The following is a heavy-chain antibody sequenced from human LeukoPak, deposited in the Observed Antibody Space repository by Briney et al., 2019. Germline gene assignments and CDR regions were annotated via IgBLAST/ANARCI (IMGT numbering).Heavy chain of an antibody. CDR2: IYHSGST. D-gene: IGHD2-15*01. CDR1: GGSISIINW. CDR3: ARLGYCSAGSCYSGFDY. V-gene: IGHV4-4*02. Sequence: PSGTPSLTCAVSGGSISIINWWSWVRQPPGKGLEWIGEIYHSGSTNYNPSLKSRVTMSVDKSKNQFSLTLSSVTAADTAVYYCARLGYCSAGSCYSGFDYWGQGTLVTVSS. J-gene: IGHJ4*02.